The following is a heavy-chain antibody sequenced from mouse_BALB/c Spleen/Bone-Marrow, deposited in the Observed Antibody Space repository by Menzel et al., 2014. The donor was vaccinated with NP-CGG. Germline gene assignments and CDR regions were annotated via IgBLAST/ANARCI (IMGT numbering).Heavy chain of an antibody. CDR2: INPSNGGT. CDR3: TRLSLLRGYFDY. Sequence: VQLQQSGAELVKPGTSVKLSCKASGYTFTSYYIYWVKQGPGQGLKWIGEINPSNGGTNFNEKFKSKATPTVDKSSSTAYMQLSSLTSEDSAVYYCTRLSLLRGYFDYWGQGTTLTVSS. J-gene: IGHJ2*01. D-gene: IGHD1-2*01. V-gene: IGHV1S81*02. CDR1: GYTFTSYY.